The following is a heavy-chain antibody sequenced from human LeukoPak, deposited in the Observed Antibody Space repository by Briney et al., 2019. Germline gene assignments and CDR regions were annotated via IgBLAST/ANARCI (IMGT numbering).Heavy chain of an antibody. CDR3: ARGSQRGHYYDSSGYRLDY. CDR1: GGSFSGYY. Sequence: SETLSLTRAVYGGSFSGYYWSWIRQPPGKGLEWIGEINHSGSTNYNPSLKSRVTISVDTSKNQFSLKLSSVTAADTAVYYCARGSQRGHYYDSSGYRLDYWGQGTLVTVSS. CDR2: INHSGST. V-gene: IGHV4-34*01. D-gene: IGHD3-22*01. J-gene: IGHJ4*02.